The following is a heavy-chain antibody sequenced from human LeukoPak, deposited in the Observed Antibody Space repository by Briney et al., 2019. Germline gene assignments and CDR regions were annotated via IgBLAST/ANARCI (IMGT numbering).Heavy chain of an antibody. J-gene: IGHJ4*02. CDR1: GGSISSAGYS. CDR3: ARDQGYDFWSGYFDY. V-gene: IGHV4-30-2*06. D-gene: IGHD3-3*01. CDR2: IYHSGSI. Sequence: SETPSLTCAVSGGSISSAGYSWSWIRQSPGKGLQWIGYIYHSGSILYNPSLKSRVTISLDKSKNQFSLQLSSVTAADTAVYYCARDQGYDFWSGYFDYWGQGTLVTVSS.